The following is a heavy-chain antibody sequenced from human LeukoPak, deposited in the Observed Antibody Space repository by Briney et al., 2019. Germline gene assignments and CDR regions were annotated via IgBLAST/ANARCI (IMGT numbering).Heavy chain of an antibody. D-gene: IGHD3-10*02. CDR3: AELGITMIGGV. J-gene: IGHJ6*04. CDR1: GFTVSSNY. V-gene: IGHV3-53*01. CDR2: IYSGGST. Sequence: GGSLRLSCAASGFTVSSNYMSWVRQAPGKGLEWVSVIYSGGSTYYADSVKGRFTISRDNSKSTLYIQMNSLRAEDTAVYYCAELGITMIGGVWGKGTTATISS.